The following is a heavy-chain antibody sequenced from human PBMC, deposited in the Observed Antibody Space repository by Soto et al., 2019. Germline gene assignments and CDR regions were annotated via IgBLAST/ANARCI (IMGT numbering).Heavy chain of an antibody. D-gene: IGHD6-19*01. CDR3: AHRIRSGWLGWFDP. CDR2: IYWDDDK. J-gene: IGHJ5*02. Sequence: QITLKESGPTLVKPTQTLTLTCTFSGFSLSTIGVGVGWVRQPPGKALEWLALIYWDDDKRYSPPLKSRLAITNDTSKNQVVLTMTNMDPVDAATYYCAHRIRSGWLGWFDPWGQGTLVTVSS. V-gene: IGHV2-5*02. CDR1: GFSLSTIGVG.